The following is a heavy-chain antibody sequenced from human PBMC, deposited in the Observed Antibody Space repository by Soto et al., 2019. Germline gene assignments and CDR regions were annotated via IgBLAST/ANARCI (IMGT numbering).Heavy chain of an antibody. Sequence: PGGSLILSCAASGFTFSSYAMSWVRQAPGKGLEWVSAISGSGGSTYYADSVKGRFTISRDNSKNTLYLQMNSLRAEDTAVYYCAGAAAGPYYFDYWGQGTLVTVSS. J-gene: IGHJ4*02. CDR3: AGAAAGPYYFDY. D-gene: IGHD6-13*01. V-gene: IGHV3-23*01. CDR1: GFTFSSYA. CDR2: ISGSGGST.